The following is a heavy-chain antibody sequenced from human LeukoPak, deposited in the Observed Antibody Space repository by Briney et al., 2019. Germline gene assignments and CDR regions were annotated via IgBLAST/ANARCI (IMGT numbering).Heavy chain of an antibody. D-gene: IGHD6-13*01. CDR3: ARSLQQLAHDALDI. J-gene: IGHJ3*02. V-gene: IGHV4-59*01. CDR2: IYYSGST. Sequence: SGTLSLTCTVSGFYISSYYWSWIRQPPGKGLEWLGYIYYSGSTNYNPSLKSRVTISVDTSKNQFSLKLSSVTAADTAVYYCARSLQQLAHDALDIWGQGTMVSVSS. CDR1: GFYISSYY.